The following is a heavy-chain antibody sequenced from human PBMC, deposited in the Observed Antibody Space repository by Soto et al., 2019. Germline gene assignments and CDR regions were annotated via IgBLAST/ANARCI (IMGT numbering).Heavy chain of an antibody. CDR1: GASITGSSY. V-gene: IGHV4-4*07. J-gene: IGHJ4*02. CDR2: FSLSGTT. CDR3: ARGMTPLGAPAWYYFDS. D-gene: IGHD2-15*01. Sequence: SETLSLACTVSGASITGSSYWSWIRQPAGKGLEWIGRFSLSGTTNYNPSLRGRVTMSADVSKNQFSLRLTSVTAADTALYYCARGMTPLGAPAWYYFDSWGQGTLVTVSS.